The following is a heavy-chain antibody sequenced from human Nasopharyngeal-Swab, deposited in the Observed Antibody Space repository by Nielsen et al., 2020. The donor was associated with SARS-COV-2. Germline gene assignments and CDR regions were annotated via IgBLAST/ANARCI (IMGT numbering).Heavy chain of an antibody. CDR1: GYTFTSYD. CDR2: MNPNSGNT. D-gene: IGHD1-26*01. J-gene: IGHJ4*02. V-gene: IGHV1-8*01. Sequence: ASLKVSCKASGYTFTSYDINWVRQATGQGLEWMGWMNPNSGNTGYAQKFQGRGNMTRNNSISTAYMELSSLRSEDTAVYYCATGRWPLDYWGQGTLVTVSS. CDR3: ATGRWPLDY.